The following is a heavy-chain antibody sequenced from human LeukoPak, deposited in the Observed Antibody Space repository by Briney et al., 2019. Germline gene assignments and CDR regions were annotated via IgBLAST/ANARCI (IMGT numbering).Heavy chain of an antibody. CDR3: ARGPYSYDSSGAFDI. V-gene: IGHV4-61*02. CDR2: ISSSGST. CDR1: GGSISSGSYY. D-gene: IGHD3-22*01. J-gene: IGHJ3*02. Sequence: PSETLSLTCTVSGGSISSGSYYWSWIRQPAGKGLEWIGRISSSGSTNYNPSLKSRVTISVDTSKNQFSLKPSSVTAADTAVYFCARGPYSYDSSGAFDIWGQGTMVTVSS.